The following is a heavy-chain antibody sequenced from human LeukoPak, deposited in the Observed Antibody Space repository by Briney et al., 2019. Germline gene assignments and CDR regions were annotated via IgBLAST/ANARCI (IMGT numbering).Heavy chain of an antibody. Sequence: ASXXVSCKASGGTFSSYAISWVRQAPGQGLEWMGRIIPIFGTANYAQKFQGRVTITTDESTSTAYMELSSLRPEDTAVYYCARGVARVTTYFDYWGQGTLVTVSS. V-gene: IGHV1-69*05. CDR2: IIPIFGTA. CDR1: GGTFSSYA. CDR3: ARGVARVTTYFDY. D-gene: IGHD4-17*01. J-gene: IGHJ4*02.